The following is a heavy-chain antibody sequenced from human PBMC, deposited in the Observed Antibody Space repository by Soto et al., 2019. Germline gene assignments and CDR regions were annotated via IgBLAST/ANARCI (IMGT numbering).Heavy chain of an antibody. CDR2: FDPEDRKT. J-gene: IGHJ4*02. CDR1: GYTFTSYY. Sequence: ASVKVSCKASGYTFTSYYMHLVRLAPGKGLEWMAGFDPEDRKTVYAQQFQGRVTMTEDTSADTAYMELSSLRPEDTAIYYCATSYDFWSGPDYWGQGTLVTVSS. CDR3: ATSYDFWSGPDY. V-gene: IGHV1-24*01. D-gene: IGHD3-3*01.